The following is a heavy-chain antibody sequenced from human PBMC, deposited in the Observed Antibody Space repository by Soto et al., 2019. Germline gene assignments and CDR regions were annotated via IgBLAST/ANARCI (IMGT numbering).Heavy chain of an antibody. CDR1: GFTFSSYS. CDR3: ARGAYYYDSSGLSY. CDR2: ISSSSSTI. J-gene: IGHJ4*02. D-gene: IGHD3-22*01. Sequence: EGSLRLSCAASGFTFSSYSMNWVRQAPGKGLEWVSYISSSSSTIYYADSVKGRFTISRDNAKNALYLQMNSLRAEDMAVDYCARGAYYYDSSGLSYWGQGTLVTVSS. V-gene: IGHV3-48*01.